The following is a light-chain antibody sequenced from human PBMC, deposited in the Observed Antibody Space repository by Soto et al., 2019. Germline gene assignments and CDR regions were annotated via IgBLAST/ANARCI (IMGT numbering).Light chain of an antibody. CDR2: DAS. Sequence: EIVLTQSPDTLSLSPGERATLACRASQSVDNYLAWYQQRPGQAPRLLIYDASNRASGIPARFSGSGSGTDFTFTIRSLEPEDFAVYYCQQRSTGPPLTFGGGTKVEIK. CDR3: QQRSTGPPLT. J-gene: IGKJ4*01. CDR1: QSVDNY. V-gene: IGKV3-11*01.